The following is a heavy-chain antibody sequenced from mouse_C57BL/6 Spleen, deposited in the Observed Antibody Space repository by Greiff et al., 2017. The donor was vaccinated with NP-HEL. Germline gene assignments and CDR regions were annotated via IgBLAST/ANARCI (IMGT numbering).Heavy chain of an antibody. CDR3: ARFGYDYDFDY. D-gene: IGHD2-4*01. CDR2: IHPNSGST. J-gene: IGHJ2*01. V-gene: IGHV1-64*01. CDR1: GYTFTSYW. Sequence: QVQLKQPGAELVKPGASVKLSCKASGYTFTSYWMHWVKQRPGQGLEWIGMIHPNSGSTNYNEKFKSKATLTVAKSSSTAYMQLSSLTSEDSAVYYCARFGYDYDFDYWGQGTTLTVSS.